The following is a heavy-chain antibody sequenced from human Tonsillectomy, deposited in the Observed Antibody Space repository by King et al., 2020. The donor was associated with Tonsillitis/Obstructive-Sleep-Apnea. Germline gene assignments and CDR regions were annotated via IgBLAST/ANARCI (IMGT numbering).Heavy chain of an antibody. CDR2: IRSKANSYAT. CDR1: GFTFSGSA. Sequence: VQLVESGGGLVQPGGSLKLSCAASGFTFSGSAMHWVRQASGKGLEWVGRIRSKANSYATAYAASVKGRFTISRDDSKNTAYLQMNSLKTEDTAGYYCIRHVSSGIGGGQGTLVTVSS. J-gene: IGHJ4*02. CDR3: IRHVSSGIG. D-gene: IGHD3-22*01. V-gene: IGHV3-73*01.